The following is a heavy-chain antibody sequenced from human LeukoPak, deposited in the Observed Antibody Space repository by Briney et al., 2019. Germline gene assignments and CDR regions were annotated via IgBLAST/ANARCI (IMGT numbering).Heavy chain of an antibody. CDR1: GYTFTSYD. J-gene: IGHJ4*02. CDR2: MNPNSGNT. V-gene: IGHV1-8*01. CDR3: ARGKPYYDILTGYIYY. Sequence: ASVKVSCNASGYTFTSYDINWVRQATGQGLEWMGWMNPNSGNTGYAQKFQGRVTMTRNTSISTAYMELSSLRSEDTAVYYCARGKPYYDILTGYIYYWGQGTLVTVSS. D-gene: IGHD3-9*01.